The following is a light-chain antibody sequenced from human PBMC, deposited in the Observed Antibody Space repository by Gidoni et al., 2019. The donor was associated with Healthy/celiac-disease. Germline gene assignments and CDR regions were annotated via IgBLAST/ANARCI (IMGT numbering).Light chain of an antibody. Sequence: DIQMTQSPSSLSASVGDRVTITCRASQSISSYLNWYQQKPGKAPKLLIYAASSLQSGVPSRFSGSGSGTDFTLTISSLQPEDFANYYCQQSYRFGQGTKVEIK. CDR1: QSISSY. V-gene: IGKV1-39*01. CDR2: AAS. J-gene: IGKJ1*01. CDR3: QQSYR.